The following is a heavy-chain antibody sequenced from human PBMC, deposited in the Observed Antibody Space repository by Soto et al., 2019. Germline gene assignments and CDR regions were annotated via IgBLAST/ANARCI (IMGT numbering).Heavy chain of an antibody. Sequence: GGSLRLSCTASGFTFSTYNMNWVRQAPGKGLEWVANIRQDGNEKFYVDSVKGRFTISRDNSKNTLYLQMNSLRAEDTAVYYCARADYSNHPFDYWGQGTLVTVSS. J-gene: IGHJ4*02. CDR3: ARADYSNHPFDY. CDR2: IRQDGNEK. CDR1: GFTFSTYN. D-gene: IGHD4-4*01. V-gene: IGHV3-7*01.